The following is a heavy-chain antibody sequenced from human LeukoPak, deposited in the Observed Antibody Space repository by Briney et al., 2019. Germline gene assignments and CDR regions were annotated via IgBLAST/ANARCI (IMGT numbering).Heavy chain of an antibody. D-gene: IGHD3-10*01. CDR3: ARIQKWFGELLGYYYYMDV. J-gene: IGHJ6*03. Sequence: GGSLRLSCAASGFTFSSYNMNWVSQAPGKGLEWVSSISSSSSYIYYADSVKGRFTISRDNAKKSLYLQMNSLRAEDTAVYYCARIQKWFGELLGYYYYMDVWGKGTTVTVSS. V-gene: IGHV3-21*01. CDR2: ISSSSSYI. CDR1: GFTFSSYN.